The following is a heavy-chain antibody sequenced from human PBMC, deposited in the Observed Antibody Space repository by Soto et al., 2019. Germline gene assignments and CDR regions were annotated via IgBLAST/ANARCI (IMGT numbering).Heavy chain of an antibody. D-gene: IGHD6-19*01. CDR1: GYSFTTYW. Sequence: HGESLKISCKGSGYSFTTYWIGWVCQLPGQGLEWMGVMFPGDSDTRYSPSFQGQVTMSAAPSTNTAYLQWSSLKAADSAMYYCASGPASSLEPMDVWGQGTPVTVSS. CDR2: MFPGDSDT. J-gene: IGHJ6*02. V-gene: IGHV5-51*01. CDR3: ASGPASSLEPMDV.